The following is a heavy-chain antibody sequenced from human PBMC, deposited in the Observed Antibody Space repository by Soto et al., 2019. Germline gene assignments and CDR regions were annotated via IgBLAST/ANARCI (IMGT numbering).Heavy chain of an antibody. V-gene: IGHV4-34*01. CDR3: ARGPGTTYCNGGSCPDY. D-gene: IGHD2-15*01. CDR1: GGSLSGSY. Sequence: SETLSLTCAVYGGSLSGSYCSWIRQSPGKGLEWIGEIDHSGSTNYNPSLRGRVTISLDTSKALFSLKLNSVTAEDTAMYFCARGPGTTYCNGGSCPDYWGQGTLVTVSS. CDR2: IDHSGST. J-gene: IGHJ4*02.